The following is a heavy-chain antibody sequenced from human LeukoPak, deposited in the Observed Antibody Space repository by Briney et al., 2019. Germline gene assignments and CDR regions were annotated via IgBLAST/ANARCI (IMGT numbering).Heavy chain of an antibody. J-gene: IGHJ4*02. D-gene: IGHD1-14*01. CDR2: IYTSGST. CDR3: ARGVNLEYYFDY. CDR1: AGSISSYY. Sequence: SETLSLTCTVSAGSISSYYWSWFRQPAGKGLEWIGRIYTSGSTNYNPSLKSRVTMSVDTSKNQFSLKVSSVTAADTAVYYCARGVNLEYYFDYWGQGTLVTVSS. V-gene: IGHV4-4*07.